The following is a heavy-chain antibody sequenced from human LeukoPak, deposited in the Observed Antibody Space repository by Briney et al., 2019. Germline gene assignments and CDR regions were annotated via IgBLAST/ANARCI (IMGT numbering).Heavy chain of an antibody. CDR1: GGSISTSSYY. V-gene: IGHV4-39*07. D-gene: IGHD1-26*01. CDR3: ARYHRGSYPKGFDY. CDR2: IYYSGST. J-gene: IGHJ4*02. Sequence: SETLSLTCTVSGGSISTSSYYWGWIRQPPGKGLEWIGSIYYSGSTYYNPSLKSRVTISVDTSKNQFSLKLSSVTAADTAVYYCARYHRGSYPKGFDYWGQGTLVTVSS.